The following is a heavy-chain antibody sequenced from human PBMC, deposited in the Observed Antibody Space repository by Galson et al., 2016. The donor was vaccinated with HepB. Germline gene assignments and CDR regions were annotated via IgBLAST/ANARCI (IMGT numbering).Heavy chain of an antibody. J-gene: IGHJ4*02. Sequence: SVKVSCKASGGSFSSDALNWVRQAPGQGLESMGGIIPIFGTPTYAQKFQGRLIISADESTSTVYMELSSLTSEDAAVYFCARNYGDYGYFDSWGQGTLVAVSS. V-gene: IGHV1-69*13. D-gene: IGHD4-17*01. CDR3: ARNYGDYGYFDS. CDR2: IIPIFGTP. CDR1: GGSFSSDA.